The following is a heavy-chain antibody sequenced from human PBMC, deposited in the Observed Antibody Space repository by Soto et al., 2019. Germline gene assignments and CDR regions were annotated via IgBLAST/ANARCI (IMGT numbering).Heavy chain of an antibody. V-gene: IGHV3-13*01. Sequence: EVQLVESGGGLVQPGGSLRLSCAASGFTFSSYDFHWVRQATGKGLEWVSGIGTAGDTYYAGSVKGRFIMSRENAKNSLYLQMNSLRAGDTAVYYCTRGADGFDYWGKGTLVTVSS. CDR3: TRGADGFDY. D-gene: IGHD3-16*01. J-gene: IGHJ4*02. CDR1: GFTFSSYD. CDR2: IGTAGDT.